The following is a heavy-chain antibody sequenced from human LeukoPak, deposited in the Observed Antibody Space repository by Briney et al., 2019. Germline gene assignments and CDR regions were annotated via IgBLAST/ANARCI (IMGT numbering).Heavy chain of an antibody. D-gene: IGHD1-7*01. CDR1: GYTFTSYG. V-gene: IGHV1-18*01. Sequence: ASVKASCKASGYTFTSYGISWVRQAPGQGLEWMGWISAYNGNTNYAQKLQGRVTMTTDTSTSTAYMELRSLRSDDTAVYYCARDARRGVELKAFDIWGQGTMVTVSS. J-gene: IGHJ3*02. CDR3: ARDARRGVELKAFDI. CDR2: ISAYNGNT.